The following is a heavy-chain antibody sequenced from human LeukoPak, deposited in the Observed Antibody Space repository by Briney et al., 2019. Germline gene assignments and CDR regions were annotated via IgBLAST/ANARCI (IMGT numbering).Heavy chain of an antibody. V-gene: IGHV1-69*04. D-gene: IGHD3-3*01. CDR2: IIPILGIA. CDR3: ASTADPNRYDFWSGYPGYTTRYYMDV. J-gene: IGHJ6*03. Sequence: SVKVSCKASGGTFSSYAISWVRQAPGQGLEWMGRIIPILGIANYAQKFQGRVTITTDESTSTAYMELSSLRSEDTAVYYCASTADPNRYDFWSGYPGYTTRYYMDVWGKGTTVTVSS. CDR1: GGTFSSYA.